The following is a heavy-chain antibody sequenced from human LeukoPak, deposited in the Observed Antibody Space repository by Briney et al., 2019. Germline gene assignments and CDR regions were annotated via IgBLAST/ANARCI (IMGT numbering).Heavy chain of an antibody. Sequence: SETLSLTCAVYGGSFSGCYWSWIRQPPGKGLEWIGEINHSGSTNYNPSLKSRVTISVDTSKNQFSLKLSSVTAADTAAYYCARIYYDSSGVTPTKIDYWGQGTLVTVSS. V-gene: IGHV4-34*01. CDR2: INHSGST. CDR1: GGSFSGCY. J-gene: IGHJ4*02. CDR3: ARIYYDSSGVTPTKIDY. D-gene: IGHD3-22*01.